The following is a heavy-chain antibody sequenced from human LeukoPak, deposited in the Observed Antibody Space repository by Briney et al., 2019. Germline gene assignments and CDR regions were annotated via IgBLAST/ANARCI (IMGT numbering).Heavy chain of an antibody. CDR3: AKDIDTVPTVLDTY. V-gene: IGHV3-23*01. CDR2: ISGSGGTT. Sequence: HTGGSLRLSCAASGFTFSNYAMSWVRQAPGKGLEWVSGISGSGGTTYYADSVKGRCTISRDNSKNTLYLQMNSLRAEDTAVYYCAKDIDTVPTVLDTYWGQGTLVTVSS. J-gene: IGHJ4*02. D-gene: IGHD4-17*01. CDR1: GFTFSNYA.